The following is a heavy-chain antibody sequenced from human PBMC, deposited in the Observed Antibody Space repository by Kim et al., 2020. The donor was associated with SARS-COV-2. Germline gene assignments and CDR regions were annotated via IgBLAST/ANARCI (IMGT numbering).Heavy chain of an antibody. CDR2: INSDDTLP. V-gene: IGHV3-74*03. J-gene: IGHJ6*03. CDR3: AAVPGDPHYYSSYFMDV. Sequence: GGSLRLSCAASGFTFTNYWMHWVRQAPGKGLVWVSRINSDDTLPMYADSVKGRFTISRDNAKNTLYLQMSSLRAEDTAVYYCAAVPGDPHYYSSYFMDVWGKGTTVIVSS. D-gene: IGHD2-21*02. CDR1: GFTFTNYW.